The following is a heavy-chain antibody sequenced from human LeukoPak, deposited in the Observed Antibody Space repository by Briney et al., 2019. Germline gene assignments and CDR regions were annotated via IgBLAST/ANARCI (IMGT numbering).Heavy chain of an antibody. CDR1: GFTFSSYE. Sequence: PGGSLRLSCAASGFTFSSYEMNWVRQAPGKGLEWVSYISNSGETIYYADSVKGRFTISRDNAKNSLHLQMNSLRAEDTAVYYCARVNDITEGRGYFDYWGQGTLVTVSS. CDR3: ARVNDITEGRGYFDY. CDR2: ISNSGETI. V-gene: IGHV3-48*03. J-gene: IGHJ4*02. D-gene: IGHD3-9*01.